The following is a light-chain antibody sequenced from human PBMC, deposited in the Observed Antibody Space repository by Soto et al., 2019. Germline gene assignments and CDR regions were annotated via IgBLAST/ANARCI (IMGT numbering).Light chain of an antibody. CDR1: QGIGND. CDR3: QQYNSYSLT. J-gene: IGKJ4*01. V-gene: IGKV1-5*03. Sequence: IQMTQSPPSLSASLGDRITITCRASQGIGNDLGWYQQKPGKAPKLLIYKASSLESGVPSRFSGSGSGTEFTLTISSLQPDDFATYYCQQYNSYSLTFGGGTKVEIK. CDR2: KAS.